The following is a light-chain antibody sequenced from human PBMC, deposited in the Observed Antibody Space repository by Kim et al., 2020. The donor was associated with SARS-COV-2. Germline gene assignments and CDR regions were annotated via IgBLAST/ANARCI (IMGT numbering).Light chain of an antibody. CDR3: QQRSDWPLT. Sequence: SPGDTATLSCRASQSVARFLSWYQHSPGQVPRLLISNASNRATGVPARFSGSGSGTDFALTINNLEPEDFTVYYCQQRSDWPLTFGGGTKVDIK. CDR1: QSVARF. CDR2: NAS. J-gene: IGKJ4*01. V-gene: IGKV3-11*01.